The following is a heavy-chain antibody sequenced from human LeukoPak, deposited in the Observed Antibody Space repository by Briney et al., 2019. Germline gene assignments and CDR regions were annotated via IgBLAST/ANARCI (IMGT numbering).Heavy chain of an antibody. CDR3: ARVIRSLEWWKPKDWYFDL. CDR2: FYYTGST. V-gene: IGHV4-59*01. Sequence: SEALSLTCTVSGGSIGPCFWSWIRQPPGKRLEWIGYFYYTGSTNYNPSLKSRLTMSVDTSKNQFSLKLSSVTAADTAVYYCARVIRSLEWWKPKDWYFDLWGRGTLVTVSS. D-gene: IGHD3-3*01. CDR1: GGSIGPCF. J-gene: IGHJ2*01.